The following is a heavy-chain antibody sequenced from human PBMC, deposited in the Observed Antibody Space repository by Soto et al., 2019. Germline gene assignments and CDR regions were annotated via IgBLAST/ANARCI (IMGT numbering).Heavy chain of an antibody. D-gene: IGHD7-27*01. J-gene: IGHJ3*02. V-gene: IGHV4-4*07. Sequence: QVQLQESGPGLVEPSETLSLTCTFSGASIRTYSWSWIRQSAGKGLEWIGHISTNGRTNYIPSLKSRITMSVDTSKNQFSLNLKFVTAADTAVYFCAKDQSGAADIWGQGTMVTVS. CDR2: ISTNGRT. CDR3: AKDQSGAADI. CDR1: GASIRTYS.